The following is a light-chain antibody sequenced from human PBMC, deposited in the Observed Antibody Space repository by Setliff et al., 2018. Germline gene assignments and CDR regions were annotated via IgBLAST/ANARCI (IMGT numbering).Light chain of an antibody. CDR2: EVN. V-gene: IGLV2-23*02. J-gene: IGLJ3*02. Sequence: QSVLTQPASVSGSPGQSITISCAGTSSDVGGYHLVSWYQQHPGKALKLMLYEVNNRPSGVSNRFSGSKSGNTASLTISGLQAEDEGDYYCCSYVTGGTLAFGGGTKGTVL. CDR1: SSDVGGYHL. CDR3: CSYVTGGTLA.